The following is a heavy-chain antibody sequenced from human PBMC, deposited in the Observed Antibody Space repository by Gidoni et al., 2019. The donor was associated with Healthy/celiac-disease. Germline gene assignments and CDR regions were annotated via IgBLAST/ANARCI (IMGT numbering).Heavy chain of an antibody. D-gene: IGHD6-19*01. V-gene: IGHV4-34*01. CDR1: GGSFSGYY. J-gene: IGHJ4*02. CDR2: INHSGST. CDR3: ARGVSRIDSSGWYARSYFDY. Sequence: QVQLQQWGAGLLKPSETLSLTCAVYGGSFSGYYWSWIRQPPGKGLEWIGEINHSGSTNYNPSLKSRVTISVDTSKNQFSLKLSSVTAADTAVYYCARGVSRIDSSGWYARSYFDYWGQGTLVTVSS.